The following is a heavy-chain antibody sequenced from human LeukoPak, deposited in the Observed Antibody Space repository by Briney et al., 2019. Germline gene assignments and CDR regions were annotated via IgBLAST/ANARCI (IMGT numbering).Heavy chain of an antibody. J-gene: IGHJ4*02. D-gene: IGHD6-13*01. V-gene: IGHV3-30*04. CDR2: ISYDGNVK. CDR3: TRDLSTHYSTDY. CDR1: GFTFSSYA. Sequence: PGGSLRLSCAASGFTFSSYAVHWVRQAPGKGLEWVAFISYDGNVKYYAAPVKGRFTLSRDNSKNTLYLQMNSLRAEDTAMYYCTRDLSTHYSTDYWGQGALVTVSS.